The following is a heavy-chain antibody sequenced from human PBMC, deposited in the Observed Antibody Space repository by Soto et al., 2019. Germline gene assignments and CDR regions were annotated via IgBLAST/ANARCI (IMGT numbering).Heavy chain of an antibody. D-gene: IGHD3-10*01. J-gene: IGHJ4*02. CDR2: MNPDSGNT. V-gene: IGHV1-8*01. Sequence: QVQLVQSGAEVRTPGASVKVSCKASGYTFTSYDINWVRQATGQGPEWMGWMNPDSGNTGYVQKFQGRVTMTRNTAINTAYMELSSLRSEDTGVYYCARSVGGSNVNFDYRGQGTLVTVSS. CDR3: ARSVGGSNVNFDY. CDR1: GYTFTSYD.